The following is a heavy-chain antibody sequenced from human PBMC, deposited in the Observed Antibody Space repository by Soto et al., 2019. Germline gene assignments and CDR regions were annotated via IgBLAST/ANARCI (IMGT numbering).Heavy chain of an antibody. V-gene: IGHV4-39*01. D-gene: IGHD4-17*01. CDR2: IYYSGST. Sequence: SETLSLTCTVSGGSISSSSYYWGWIRQPPGKGLEWIGSIYYSGSTYYNPSLKSRVTISVDTSKNQFSLKLSSVTAADTAVYYCASQLDDYGDYLLNYYYYGMDVWGQGTTVTV. J-gene: IGHJ6*02. CDR3: ASQLDDYGDYLLNYYYYGMDV. CDR1: GGSISSSSYY.